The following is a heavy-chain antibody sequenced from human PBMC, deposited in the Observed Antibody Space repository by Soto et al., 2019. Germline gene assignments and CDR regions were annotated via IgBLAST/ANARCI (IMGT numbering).Heavy chain of an antibody. D-gene: IGHD2-8*01. V-gene: IGHV3-23*01. CDR1: GFSVSDYA. J-gene: IGHJ6*02. Sequence: GGSLRLSCAASGFSVSDYAMSWVRQAPGKGLEWVSSISGSGDGTYYGDSVKGRFTLSRDTSQKTLYLQMNNLRGEDTAVYFCTKSRRSVLMVYGFGGMDVWGRGTTITVSS. CDR3: TKSRRSVLMVYGFGGMDV. CDR2: ISGSGDGT.